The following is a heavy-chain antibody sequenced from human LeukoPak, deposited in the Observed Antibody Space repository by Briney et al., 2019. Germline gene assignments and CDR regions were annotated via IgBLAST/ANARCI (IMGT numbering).Heavy chain of an antibody. V-gene: IGHV1-69*13. D-gene: IGHD2-2*01. Sequence: ASVKVSCKASGGTFSSYAISWVRQAPGQGLEWMGGIIPIFGTANYAQKFQGRVTITADESTSTAYMELSSLRSEDTAAYYCARGRVPAAMWAYYYYYMDVWGKGTTVTVSS. J-gene: IGHJ6*03. CDR3: ARGRVPAAMWAYYYYYMDV. CDR1: GGTFSSYA. CDR2: IIPIFGTA.